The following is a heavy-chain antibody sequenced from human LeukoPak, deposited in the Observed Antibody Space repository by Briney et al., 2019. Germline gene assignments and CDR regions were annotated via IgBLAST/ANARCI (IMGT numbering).Heavy chain of an antibody. CDR1: GSTSSTYS. V-gene: IGHV3-21*01. CDR3: ARVTSNGRNYYYYPMDV. J-gene: IGHJ6*02. Sequence: PGGSLRLSCAASGSTSSTYSMYWVRQAPGKGLEWVSSIGSSGTYIYYADSVKGRFTISRDNAKNSLYLHMSSLSPEDTAVYYCARVTSNGRNYYYYPMDVWGQGTTVTVSS. D-gene: IGHD6-19*01. CDR2: IGSSGTYI.